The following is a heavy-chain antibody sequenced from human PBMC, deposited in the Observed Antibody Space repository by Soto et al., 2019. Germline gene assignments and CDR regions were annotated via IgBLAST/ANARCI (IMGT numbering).Heavy chain of an antibody. Sequence: GGSLRLSCAASGFTFSSYSMNWVRQDPGKGLEWVSSISSSSSYIYYADSVKGRFTISRDNAKNSLYLQMNSLRAEDTAVYYCAKLLRPGLQFFDFWGQGTLVTVSS. CDR2: ISSSSSYI. V-gene: IGHV3-21*04. J-gene: IGHJ4*02. CDR3: AKLLRPGLQFFDF. CDR1: GFTFSSYS. D-gene: IGHD4-4*01.